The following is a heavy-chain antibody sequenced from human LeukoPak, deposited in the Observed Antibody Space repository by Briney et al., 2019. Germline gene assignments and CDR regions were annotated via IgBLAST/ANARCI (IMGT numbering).Heavy chain of an antibody. D-gene: IGHD1-26*01. CDR1: GYTFTSYG. V-gene: IGHV1-18*01. Sequence: ASVKVSCKASGYTFTSYGISWVRQAPGQGLEWMGWISAYNGNTNYAQKLQGRVTMTTDTSTSTAYMELRSLRSDDTAVYYCARDQLTPQRGSYALLVYWGQGTLVTVSS. CDR3: ARDQLTPQRGSYALLVY. CDR2: ISAYNGNT. J-gene: IGHJ4*02.